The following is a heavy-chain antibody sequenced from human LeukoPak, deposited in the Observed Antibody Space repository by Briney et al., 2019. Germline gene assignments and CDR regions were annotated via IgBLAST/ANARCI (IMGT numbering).Heavy chain of an antibody. D-gene: IGHD6-19*01. V-gene: IGHV3-53*01. Sequence: GGSLRLSCAASGFTVSSNYMSWVRQAPGKGLEWVSVIYSGGSTYYADSVKGRFTISRDNSKNTLYLQMNSLRAEDTAVYYCAKASSGWYGGDSFDYWSQGTLVTVSS. CDR1: GFTVSSNY. CDR3: AKASSGWYGGDSFDY. CDR2: IYSGGST. J-gene: IGHJ4*02.